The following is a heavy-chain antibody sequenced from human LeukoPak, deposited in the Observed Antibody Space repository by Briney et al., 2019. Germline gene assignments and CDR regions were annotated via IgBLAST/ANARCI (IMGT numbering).Heavy chain of an antibody. D-gene: IGHD1-26*01. CDR2: IDYTAST. CDR3: ARDSRRELLHAFDI. V-gene: IGHV4-59*01. Sequence: SETLSLTCTVSGGSISTFYWSWIRQPPGKGLEWIAYIDYTASTNYNPSLRSRVTISVDTSKNQFSLKLSSVTAADTAVYYCARDSRRELLHAFDIWGQGTMVTVSS. J-gene: IGHJ3*02. CDR1: GGSISTFY.